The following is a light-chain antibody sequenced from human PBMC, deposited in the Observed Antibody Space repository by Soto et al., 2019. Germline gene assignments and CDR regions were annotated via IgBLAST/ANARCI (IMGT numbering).Light chain of an antibody. CDR3: QQYGSSPGFT. CDR1: QSVSSSY. V-gene: IGKV3-20*01. CDR2: GAS. J-gene: IGKJ3*01. Sequence: EIVLTQSPGTLSLSPGERATLSCRASQSVSSSYLAWYQQKPGQAPRLLIYGASSRATGIPDRFSGSGSGTDFTLTLSRLEPEDIAVYYCQQYGSSPGFTFVPGTKVDIK.